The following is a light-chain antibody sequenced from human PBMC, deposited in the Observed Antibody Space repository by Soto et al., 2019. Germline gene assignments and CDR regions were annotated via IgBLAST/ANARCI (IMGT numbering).Light chain of an antibody. V-gene: IGKV1-5*01. CDR1: QSISKW. J-gene: IGKJ1*01. CDR3: QQYNSYDMWS. CDR2: GAS. Sequence: DIQMTQSPSTLSASVGDRVTITCRASQSISKWLAWYQQKPGKAPKLQLDGASSLESGVPSRFSGSGSGREFTLTIRSLQSDDFATYYCQQYNSYDMWSFGQGTKVDLK.